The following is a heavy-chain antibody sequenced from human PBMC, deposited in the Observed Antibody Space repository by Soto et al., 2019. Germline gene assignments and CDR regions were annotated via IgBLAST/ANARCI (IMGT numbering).Heavy chain of an antibody. J-gene: IGHJ4*02. Sequence: QVQLQQSGPGLVKPSETLSLTCTVSGGSISSYYWSWIRQPGAKGLEWIGRIYTSGNTNYNPSLKGRVTMSVDTSKNQFSVKLSSVTAADTAVYYCARHDYGDSHFDYWDQGTLVTVSS. CDR2: IYTSGNT. CDR1: GGSISSYY. D-gene: IGHD4-17*01. V-gene: IGHV4-4*07. CDR3: ARHDYGDSHFDY.